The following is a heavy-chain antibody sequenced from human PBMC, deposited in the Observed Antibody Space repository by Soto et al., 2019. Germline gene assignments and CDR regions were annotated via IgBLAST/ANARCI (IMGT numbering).Heavy chain of an antibody. V-gene: IGHV3-23*01. CDR1: GFTFSNYA. D-gene: IGHD6-19*01. CDR2: ITPSGVT. J-gene: IGHJ4*02. CDR3: ARTDKFNSQSSGWANRFDC. Sequence: EMQLLESGGGLVQPGGSLRLFCAASGFTFSNYAMTWVRQAPGEGLEWVSTITPSGVTYYGDTVKGRFTISRDNSRSTLFLQMNSLRAGDTATYFCARTDKFNSQSSGWANRFDCWGQGTLVTVSS.